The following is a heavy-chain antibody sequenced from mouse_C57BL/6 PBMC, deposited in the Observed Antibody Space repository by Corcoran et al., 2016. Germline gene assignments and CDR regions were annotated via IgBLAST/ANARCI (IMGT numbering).Heavy chain of an antibody. V-gene: IGHV9-3*01. Sequence: QIQLVQSGPELKKPGETVKISCKASGYTFTTYGMSWVKQAPGKGLKWMGWINTYSGVPTYADDFKGRFAFSLETSASTAYLQINNLKNEDTATYFCARWKMVKAWFAYWGQGTLVTVSA. CDR3: ARWKMVKAWFAY. J-gene: IGHJ3*01. CDR1: GYTFTTYG. D-gene: IGHD2-3*01. CDR2: INTYSGVP.